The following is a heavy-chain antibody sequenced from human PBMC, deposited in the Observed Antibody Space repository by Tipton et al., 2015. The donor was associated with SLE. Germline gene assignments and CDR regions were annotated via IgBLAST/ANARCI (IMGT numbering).Heavy chain of an antibody. D-gene: IGHD6-19*01. CDR3: AKGEDEYSSGWYQ. Sequence: SLRLSCAASGITFRSYAMSWVRQAPGKGLDWVSSISSSSSYIYYADSVKGRFTISRDNSRSTLFLQLNSLRVEDTALYYCAKGEDEYSSGWYQWGQGTLVTVSS. CDR2: ISSSSSYI. CDR1: GITFRSYA. J-gene: IGHJ4*02. V-gene: IGHV3-21*01.